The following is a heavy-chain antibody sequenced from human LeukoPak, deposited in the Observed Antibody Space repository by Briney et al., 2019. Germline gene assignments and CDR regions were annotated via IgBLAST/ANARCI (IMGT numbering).Heavy chain of an antibody. CDR1: GYTLTELS. J-gene: IGHJ4*02. CDR2: FDPEDGET. V-gene: IGHV1-24*01. CDR3: ATDISRSPGIRGELLSY. D-gene: IGHD1-26*01. Sequence: ASVKVSCKVSGYTLTELSMHWVRQAPGKGLEWMGGFDPEDGETIYAQKFQGRVTMTEDTSTDTAYMELSSLRSEDTAVYYCATDISRSPGIRGELLSYWGQGTLVTVSS.